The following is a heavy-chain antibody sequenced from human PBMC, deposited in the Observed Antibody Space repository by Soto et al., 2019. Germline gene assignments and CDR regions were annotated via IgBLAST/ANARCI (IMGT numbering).Heavy chain of an antibody. D-gene: IGHD2-15*01. V-gene: IGHV1-69*01. CDR2: ITPIFGTA. CDR3: ARDYGHDCSGGRCYFYF. CDR1: GGTFSSYA. J-gene: IGHJ4*02. Sequence: QVQLVQSGAEVKKPGSSVKVSCKASGGTFSSYAISWVRQAPGQGLEWMGGITPIFGTANYAQKFQGRVTITADESTSTAHMELRSLRSEDTAVYYCARDYGHDCSGGRCYFYFWGQGTLVTVSS.